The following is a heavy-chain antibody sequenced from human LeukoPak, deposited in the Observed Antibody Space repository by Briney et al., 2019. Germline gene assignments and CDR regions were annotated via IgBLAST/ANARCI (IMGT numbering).Heavy chain of an antibody. CDR2: ISSSSSTK. CDR3: ARGSGYLGTFDY. D-gene: IGHD3-22*01. J-gene: IGHJ4*02. Sequence: PGGSLRLSCAASGFTFSSCAMNWVRQAPGKGLEWLSYISSSSSTKYYADSVKGRFTASRDNSRNTLYLQMNSLRAEDTAVYYCARGSGYLGTFDYWGQGTLVTVSS. CDR1: GFTFSSCA. V-gene: IGHV3-48*01.